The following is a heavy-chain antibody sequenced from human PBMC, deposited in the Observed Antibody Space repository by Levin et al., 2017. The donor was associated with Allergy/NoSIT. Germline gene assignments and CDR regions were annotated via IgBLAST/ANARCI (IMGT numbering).Heavy chain of an antibody. CDR1: GFTFSNYW. CDR3: ARGHYDYYGWDV. V-gene: IGHV3-74*01. CDR2: IKSDGSST. J-gene: IGHJ6*02. Sequence: GGSLRLSCAASGFTFSNYWMHWVRQVPGKGPAWVARIKSDGSSTNSADSVKGRFTISRDNAKNTLYLQMNSLRAEDTAVYYCARGHYDYYGWDVWGQGTTVTVSS.